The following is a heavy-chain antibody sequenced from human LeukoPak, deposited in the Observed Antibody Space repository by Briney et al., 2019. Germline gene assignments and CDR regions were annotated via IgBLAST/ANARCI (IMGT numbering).Heavy chain of an antibody. CDR1: GFTFSSLA. D-gene: IGHD6-19*01. V-gene: IGHV3-23*01. J-gene: IGHJ6*02. CDR2: ISGSGGTT. CDR3: ARASYSSGWYTYYYYYYGMDV. Sequence: GGSLRLTCAASGFTFSSLAMHWVRQAPGKGLEWVSVISGSGGTTYYADSVKGRFTISRDNSKNTLYLQMNSLRAEDTAVYYCARASYSSGWYTYYYYYYGMDVWGQGTTVTVSS.